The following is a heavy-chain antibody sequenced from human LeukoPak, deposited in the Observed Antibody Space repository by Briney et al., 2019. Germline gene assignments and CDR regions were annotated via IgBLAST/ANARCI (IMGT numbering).Heavy chain of an antibody. CDR3: AKEPYSGSYYVYLDY. CDR2: ISGSGGST. Sequence: GGSLRLSCATSGFTFSSYAMSWVRQAPGKGLEWVSAISGSGGSTYYADSVRGRFTISRDNSKNTLYLQMNSLRAEDTAVYYCAKEPYSGSYYVYLDYWGQGTLVTVSS. D-gene: IGHD1-26*01. J-gene: IGHJ4*02. CDR1: GFTFSSYA. V-gene: IGHV3-23*01.